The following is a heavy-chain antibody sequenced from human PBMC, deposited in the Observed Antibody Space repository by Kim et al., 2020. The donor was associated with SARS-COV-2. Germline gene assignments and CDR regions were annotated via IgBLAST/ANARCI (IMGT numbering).Heavy chain of an antibody. CDR3: ARDGVWLWFGELLYPDAFDI. CDR2: ISSSSSTI. D-gene: IGHD3-10*01. CDR1: GFTFSSYS. Sequence: GGSLRLSCAASGFTFSSYSMNWVRQAPGKGLEWVSYISSSSSTIYYADSVKGRFTISRDNAKNSLYLQMNSLRDEDTAVYYCARDGVWLWFGELLYPDAFDIWGQGTMVTVSS. J-gene: IGHJ3*02. V-gene: IGHV3-48*02.